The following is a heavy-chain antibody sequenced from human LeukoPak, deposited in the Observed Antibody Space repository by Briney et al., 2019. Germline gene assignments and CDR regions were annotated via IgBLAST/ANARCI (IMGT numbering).Heavy chain of an antibody. J-gene: IGHJ6*03. V-gene: IGHV5-51*01. D-gene: IGHD6-13*01. Sequence: GESLKISCQGSGYNFPIYWIGWVRQMPGQGLEWMGIIYPDDSNTIYGPSFQGQVTISADKSINTAYLEWSSLKASDTAIYYCARQGAAGKYYYYYMDVWGKGATVTVSS. CDR2: IYPDDSNT. CDR1: GYNFPIYW. CDR3: ARQGAAGKYYYYYMDV.